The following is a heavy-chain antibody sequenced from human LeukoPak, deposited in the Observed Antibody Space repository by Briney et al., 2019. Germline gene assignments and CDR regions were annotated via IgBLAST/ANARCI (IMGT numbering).Heavy chain of an antibody. Sequence: GGSLRLSCAASEFTFSNYEMNWVRQTPGKGLEWVSFISSSGDTIYYADSVKGRFTISRDNAKNSLYLQMNSLRAEDTAGYYCARLMYYYDSNGYYYGDYGMDVWGQGTTVTVSS. CDR2: ISSSGDTI. V-gene: IGHV3-48*03. CDR3: ARLMYYYDSNGYYYGDYGMDV. D-gene: IGHD3-22*01. J-gene: IGHJ6*02. CDR1: EFTFSNYE.